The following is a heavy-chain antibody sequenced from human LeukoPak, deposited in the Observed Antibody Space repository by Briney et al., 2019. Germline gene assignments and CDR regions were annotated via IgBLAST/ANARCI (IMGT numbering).Heavy chain of an antibody. J-gene: IGHJ4*02. CDR2: ISGSGGNT. D-gene: IGHD6-13*01. CDR3: AKNRQQLDY. CDR1: GFTFSNYA. Sequence: GGSLRLSCAASGFTFSNYAMSWVRQAPGKGLEWVSTISGSGGNTYYADSVKGRFTISRDSSKNTLYLQRNRLRAEDTAVYYCAKNRQQLDYWGQGTLVTVSS. V-gene: IGHV3-23*01.